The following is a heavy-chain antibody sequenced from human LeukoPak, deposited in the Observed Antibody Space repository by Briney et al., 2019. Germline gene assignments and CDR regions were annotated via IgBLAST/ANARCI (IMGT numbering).Heavy chain of an antibody. CDR3: ARDPYYDISGYPDAFDI. V-gene: IGHV4-34*01. CDR1: GGSFSGYY. D-gene: IGHD3-22*01. Sequence: SETLSLTCAVYGGSFSGYYWSWIRQPPGKGLEWIGEINHSGSTNYNPSLKSRVTISVDTSKNQFSLKLSSVTAADTAVYYCARDPYYDISGYPDAFDIWGQGTMVTVSS. CDR2: INHSGST. J-gene: IGHJ3*02.